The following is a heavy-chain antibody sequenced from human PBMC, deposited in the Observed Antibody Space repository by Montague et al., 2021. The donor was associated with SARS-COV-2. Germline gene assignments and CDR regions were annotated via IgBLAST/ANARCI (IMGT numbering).Heavy chain of an antibody. CDR1: GGSISSGGYY. V-gene: IGHV4-31*03. Sequence: TLSLTCTVSGGSISSGGYYWSWIRQHPGKGLEWIGYIYYSGSTYYNPSLKSRVTISVDTSKNQFSLKLSSVTAADTAVYYCARVPFVAVAGTLLPYYYYYGMDVWGLGTTVTVSS. CDR2: IYYSGST. CDR3: ARVPFVAVAGTLLPYYYYYGMDV. D-gene: IGHD6-19*01. J-gene: IGHJ6*02.